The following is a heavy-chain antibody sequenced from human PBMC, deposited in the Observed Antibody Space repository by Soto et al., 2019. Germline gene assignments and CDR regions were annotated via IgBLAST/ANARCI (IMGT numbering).Heavy chain of an antibody. CDR3: ARDAAYYYDSSGTGGAFDI. D-gene: IGHD3-22*01. CDR2: IWYDGSNK. Sequence: VQLVESGGGVVQPGRSLRLSCAASGFTFSSYGMHWVRQAPGKGLEWVAVIWYDGSNKYYADSVKGRFTISRDNSKNTLYLQMNSLRAEDTAVYYCARDAAYYYDSSGTGGAFDIWGQGTMVTVSS. CDR1: GFTFSSYG. V-gene: IGHV3-33*01. J-gene: IGHJ3*02.